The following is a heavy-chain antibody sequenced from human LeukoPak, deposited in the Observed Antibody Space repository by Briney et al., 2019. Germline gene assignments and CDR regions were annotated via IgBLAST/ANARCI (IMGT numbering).Heavy chain of an antibody. CDR1: GFTFSSYA. CDR3: AKADNSGWYCFDY. CDR2: ISGSGGST. Sequence: PGGSLRLSCAASGFTFSSYAMSWVRQAPGKGLEWVSAISGSGGSTYYADSVKGRFTISRDNSKNTLYLQVNSLRAADTAVYYCAKADNSGWYCFDYWGQRTRVGVSS. J-gene: IGHJ4*02. V-gene: IGHV3-23*01. D-gene: IGHD6-19*01.